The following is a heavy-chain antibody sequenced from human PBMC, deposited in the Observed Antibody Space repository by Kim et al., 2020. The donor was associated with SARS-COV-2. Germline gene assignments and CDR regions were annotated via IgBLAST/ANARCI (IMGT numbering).Heavy chain of an antibody. J-gene: IGHJ6*02. Sequence: GGSLRLSCAASGFTFSSYSMNWVRQAPGKGLEWVSSISSSSSYIYYADSVKGRFTISRDNAKNSLYLQMNSLRAEDTAVYYCARGQGPLDTAMVGGMDVWGQGTTVTVSS. CDR1: GFTFSSYS. D-gene: IGHD5-18*01. V-gene: IGHV3-21*01. CDR3: ARGQGPLDTAMVGGMDV. CDR2: ISSSSSYI.